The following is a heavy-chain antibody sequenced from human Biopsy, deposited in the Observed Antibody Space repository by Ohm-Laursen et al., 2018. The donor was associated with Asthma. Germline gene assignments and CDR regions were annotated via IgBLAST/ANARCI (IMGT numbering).Heavy chain of an antibody. CDR3: AREGVAGTHIED. D-gene: IGHD6-19*01. Sequence: SLRLSCTASEFPFSSYAMNWVRQAPGKGLEWVAVISYDGSSIYYADSVKGRFTISRDNSKNTLSLQMNSLTAEDTAVYYCAREGVAGTHIEDWGQGTLVTVSP. V-gene: IGHV3-30-3*01. CDR2: ISYDGSSI. CDR1: EFPFSSYA. J-gene: IGHJ4*02.